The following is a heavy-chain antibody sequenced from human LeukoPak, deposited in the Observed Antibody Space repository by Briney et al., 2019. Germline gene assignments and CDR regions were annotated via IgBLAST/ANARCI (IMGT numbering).Heavy chain of an antibody. CDR2: ISASGGNT. D-gene: IGHD2/OR15-2a*01. V-gene: IGHV3-23*01. Sequence: PGGSLRLSCAASGFTFTNYAMNWVRQAPGKGLEWVSTISASGGNTYSADSLKGRFTISRDNSKNTLYLQISSMRAEDTAVYYCAKRSNYFLLDYWGQGTLVTVSS. J-gene: IGHJ4*02. CDR1: GFTFTNYA. CDR3: AKRSNYFLLDY.